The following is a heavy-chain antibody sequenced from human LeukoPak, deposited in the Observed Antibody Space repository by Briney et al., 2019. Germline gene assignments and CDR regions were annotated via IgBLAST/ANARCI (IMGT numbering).Heavy chain of an antibody. CDR3: ARVDRRGYSYDYGTMDV. CDR2: ISWNSGTK. CDR1: GFTFDNYA. Sequence: SLRLSCAASGFTFDNYAMHWVRQAPGKGLEWVSGISWNSGTKIYGDSVKGRFTISRDSAKNSLFLQMDSLRPDGTALYFCARVDRRGYSYDYGTMDVWGKGTTVTVSS. D-gene: IGHD5-18*01. J-gene: IGHJ6*03. V-gene: IGHV3-9*01.